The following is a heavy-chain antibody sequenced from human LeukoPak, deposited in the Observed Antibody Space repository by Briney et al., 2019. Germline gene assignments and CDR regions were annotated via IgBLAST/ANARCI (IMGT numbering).Heavy chain of an antibody. CDR1: GGSISSYY. V-gene: IGHV4-59*01. CDR2: IYYSGSA. D-gene: IGHD3-22*01. CDR3: ARVGDSSGYSVLDS. Sequence: KSSETLSLTCTVSGGSISSYYWSWIRQPPGKGLEWIGYIYYSGSADYNASLKSRATMFVDTSKNEFSLTLRSVTAADTAVYYCARVGDSSGYSVLDSWGQGTLVTVSS. J-gene: IGHJ4*02.